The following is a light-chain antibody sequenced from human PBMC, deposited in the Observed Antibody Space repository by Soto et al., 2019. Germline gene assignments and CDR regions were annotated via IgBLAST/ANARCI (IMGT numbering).Light chain of an antibody. CDR1: QSIGRW. J-gene: IGKJ5*01. Sequence: DTQMTQSPATLSASVGDRVTITCLSSQSIGRWLAWYQQKPGKAPKLLIYDASSLESGVPSRFSGSGSGTEFTLTISSLQPEDFATYYCQQYTSYSCTFGPGTRLEIK. V-gene: IGKV1-5*01. CDR3: QQYTSYSCT. CDR2: DAS.